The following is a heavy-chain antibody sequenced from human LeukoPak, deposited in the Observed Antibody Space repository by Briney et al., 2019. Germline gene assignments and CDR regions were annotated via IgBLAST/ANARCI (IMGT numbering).Heavy chain of an antibody. CDR1: GGSISIGSDD. D-gene: IGHD1-26*01. CDR3: ARDSYSGSYRVY. J-gene: IGHJ4*02. V-gene: IGHV4-61*02. Sequence: SQTLSLTCTVSGGSISIGSDDLGWIRRPGGKGLEWIVRIYTSGSTKYNPSLKSRVTISVDTSKNQFSLKLSSVTAADTAVYYCARDSYSGSYRVYWGQGTLVTVSS. CDR2: IYTSGST.